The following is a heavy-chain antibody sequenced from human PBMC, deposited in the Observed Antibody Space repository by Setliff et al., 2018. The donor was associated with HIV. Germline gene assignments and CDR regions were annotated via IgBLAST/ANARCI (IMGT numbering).Heavy chain of an antibody. Sequence: KTSETLSLTCAVYGESFSNHYWSWIRQPPGKGLEWIGEINHSGNTNYNPFLKSRVTISVDMSKNQFSLKLSSVTAADTAVYYCARVQQWPNWFDPWGQGTQVTVPQ. J-gene: IGHJ5*02. V-gene: IGHV4-34*01. CDR3: ARVQQWPNWFDP. D-gene: IGHD6-19*01. CDR2: INHSGNT. CDR1: GESFSNHY.